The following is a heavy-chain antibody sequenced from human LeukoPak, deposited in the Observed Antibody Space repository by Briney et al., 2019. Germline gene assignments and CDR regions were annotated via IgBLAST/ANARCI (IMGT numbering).Heavy chain of an antibody. J-gene: IGHJ3*02. V-gene: IGHV5-51*01. D-gene: IGHD3-22*01. Sequence: GESLKISCKGSGYSFTSYWIGWVRQMPGKGLEWMGIIYPGDSDTRYSPPFQGQVTISADKSISTAYLQWSSLKASDTAMYYCATRFGDSSGFDAFDIWGQGTMVTVSS. CDR1: GYSFTSYW. CDR2: IYPGDSDT. CDR3: ATRFGDSSGFDAFDI.